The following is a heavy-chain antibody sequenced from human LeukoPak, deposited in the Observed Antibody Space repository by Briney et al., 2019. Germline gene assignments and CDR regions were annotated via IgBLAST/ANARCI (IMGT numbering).Heavy chain of an antibody. Sequence: GSLRLSCAASGFPFISYAMHWVRQAPGKGLEYVSAIGSNGGSTYYANSVKGRFTISRDNSKNTLYLQMGSLRAEDMAVYYCASARRHGSYLDYWGQGTLVTVSS. CDR2: IGSNGGST. J-gene: IGHJ4*02. CDR1: GFPFISYA. D-gene: IGHD5-24*01. V-gene: IGHV3-64*01. CDR3: ASARRHGSYLDY.